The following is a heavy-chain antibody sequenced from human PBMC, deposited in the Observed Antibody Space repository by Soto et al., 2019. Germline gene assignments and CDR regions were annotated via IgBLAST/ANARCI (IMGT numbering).Heavy chain of an antibody. CDR1: GGTFSSYA. CDR2: IIPIFGTA. D-gene: IGHD5-12*01. CDR3: AMDGGYSGYDQQDY. V-gene: IGHV1-69*12. J-gene: IGHJ4*02. Sequence: QVQLVQSGAEVKKPGSSVKVSCKASGGTFSSYAISWVRQAPGQGLEWMGGIIPIFGTANYAQKFQGRVTXTAXEXTSTAYMELSSLRSEDTAVYYCAMDGGYSGYDQQDYWGQGTLVTVSS.